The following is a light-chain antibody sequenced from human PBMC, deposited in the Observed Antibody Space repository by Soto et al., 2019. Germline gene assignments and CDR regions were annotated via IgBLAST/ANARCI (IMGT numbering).Light chain of an antibody. V-gene: IGLV1-40*01. J-gene: IGLJ3*02. CDR2: GDS. CDR3: QAYDSSLRGHWV. CDR1: SSNIGAGDD. Sequence: QSVLTQPPSVSGAPGQRVTISCTGSSSNIGAGDDVHWYQQLPGTAPKLLIYGDSNRPSGVPDRFSGSKSGTSVSLAIPGLKAEDEADYYCQAYDSSLRGHWVFGGGTKRTVL.